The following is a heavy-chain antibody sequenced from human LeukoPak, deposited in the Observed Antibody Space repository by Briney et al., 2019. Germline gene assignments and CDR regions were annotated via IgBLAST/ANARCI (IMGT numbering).Heavy chain of an antibody. CDR1: GFTFSSYG. D-gene: IGHD3-10*01. CDR3: AKVQFPSPVYYYGMDV. Sequence: PGRSLRLSCAASGFTFSSYGMHWVRQAPGKGLEWVAVISYDGSNKYYADSVKGQFTISRDNSKNTLYLQMNSLRAEDTAVYYCAKVQFPSPVYYYGMDVWGQGTTVTVSS. CDR2: ISYDGSNK. V-gene: IGHV3-30*18. J-gene: IGHJ6*02.